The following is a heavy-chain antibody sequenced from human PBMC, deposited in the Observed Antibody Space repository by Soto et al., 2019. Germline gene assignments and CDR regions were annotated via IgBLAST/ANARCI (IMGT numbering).Heavy chain of an antibody. D-gene: IGHD5-12*01. J-gene: IGHJ4*02. CDR3: PRPRNSGYVLGAS. CDR1: GFSLSNARMG. V-gene: IGHV2-26*01. CDR2: IFSNDEK. Sequence: QVTLKESGPVLVKPTETLTLTCTVSGFSLSNARMGVSWIRQPPGKALEWLAHIFSNDEKSYSTSLKSRLTIPKHPSKSRVALTMTNRDPGNTATYYWPRPRNSGYVLGASGGQGTLVTVSS.